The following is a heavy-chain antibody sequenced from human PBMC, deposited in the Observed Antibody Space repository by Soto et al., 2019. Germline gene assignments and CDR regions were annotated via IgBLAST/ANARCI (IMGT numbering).Heavy chain of an antibody. CDR1: GFSLSTSGVG. CDR2: IYWDDDK. D-gene: IGHD3-22*01. CDR3: ARQYYYDSSGYYYLLDY. Sequence: QITLKESGPTLVKPTQTLTLTCTFSGFSLSTSGVGVGWIRQPPGKALEWLALIYWDDDKRYSPSLKSRLNITKDTSKNQVVLTMTNMDPVDTATYYCARQYYYDSSGYYYLLDYWGQGTLVTVSS. V-gene: IGHV2-5*02. J-gene: IGHJ4*02.